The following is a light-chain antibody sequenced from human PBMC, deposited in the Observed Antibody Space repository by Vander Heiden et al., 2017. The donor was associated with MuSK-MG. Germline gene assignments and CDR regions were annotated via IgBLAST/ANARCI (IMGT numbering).Light chain of an antibody. V-gene: IGLV3-21*02. CDR2: DDS. J-gene: IGLJ2*01. CDR1: KIGSKS. Sequence: SYVLTQPPSVSVAPGQTARMTCGGKKIGSKSWHWYQQKPGQALVLVVYDDSDRPAVIPERFSVSNSGNTATLTISRVEAGDEADYYCQVWYISSLVFGGGTKLTVL. CDR3: QVWYISSLV.